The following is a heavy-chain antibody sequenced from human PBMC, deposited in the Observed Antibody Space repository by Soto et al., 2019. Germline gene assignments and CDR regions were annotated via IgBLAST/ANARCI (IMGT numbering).Heavy chain of an antibody. CDR2: IWYDGSNK. Sequence: GGSLRLSCAASGFTFTSYGMHWVRQAPGKGLEWVAVIWYDGSNKYYADSVKGRFTISRDNSKNTLYLRMNSLRAEDTAVYYCARDRTSSNYSYCLDYWGQGTLVTVSS. CDR3: ARDRTSSNYSYCLDY. J-gene: IGHJ4*02. V-gene: IGHV3-33*01. CDR1: GFTFTSYG. D-gene: IGHD6-13*01.